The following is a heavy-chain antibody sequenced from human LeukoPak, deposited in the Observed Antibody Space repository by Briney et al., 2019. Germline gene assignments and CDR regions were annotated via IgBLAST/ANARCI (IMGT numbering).Heavy chain of an antibody. CDR2: ISGSGGST. V-gene: IGHV3-23*01. J-gene: IGHJ4*02. CDR3: EKDFGSYQGDY. D-gene: IGHD1-26*01. Sequence: TGGSLRLSCAASGFTFSSYAMSWVRQAPGRGLEWVSCISGSGGSTFYADSVKGRFTISRDNSKNTLYFQMNSLRAEDTAVYYCEKDFGSYQGDYWGQGTLVTVSS. CDR1: GFTFSSYA.